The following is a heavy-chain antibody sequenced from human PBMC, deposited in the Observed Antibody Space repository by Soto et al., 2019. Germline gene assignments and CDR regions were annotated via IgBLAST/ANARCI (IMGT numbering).Heavy chain of an antibody. CDR2: IYYSGST. V-gene: IGHV4-59*08. CDR3: ARHNYGSGSTYFDY. CDR1: GGSISSYY. Sequence: SETLSLTCTVSGGSISSYYWSWIRQPPGRGLEWIGYIYYSGSTSYNPSLKSRVTISVDTSKNQFSLKLNSMTAADTAVYYCARHNYGSGSTYFDYWGQGTLVTVSS. D-gene: IGHD3-10*01. J-gene: IGHJ4*02.